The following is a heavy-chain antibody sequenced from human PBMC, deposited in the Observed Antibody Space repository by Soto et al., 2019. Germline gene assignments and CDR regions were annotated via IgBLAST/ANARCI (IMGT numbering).Heavy chain of an antibody. Sequence: EVQLVESGGNLVQSGGSLKLSCAASGFTFSGSSMHWVRQASGKGLEWVGRIRSKVNSYATAYAASVEGRFIISRDDSKNTTYLQMNSLKTEDTAVYYCTRRGTDQWDSGIGYWGQGTLVTVSS. CDR2: IRSKVNSYAT. J-gene: IGHJ4*02. CDR3: TRRGTDQWDSGIGY. V-gene: IGHV3-73*02. CDR1: GFTFSGSS. D-gene: IGHD1-26*01.